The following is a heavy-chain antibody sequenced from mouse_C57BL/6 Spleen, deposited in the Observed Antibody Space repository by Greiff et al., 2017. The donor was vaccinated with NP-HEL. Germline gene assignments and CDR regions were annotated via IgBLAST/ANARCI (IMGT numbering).Heavy chain of an antibody. CDR1: GYTFTSYW. CDR3: ARDYYDGFHWYFDV. J-gene: IGHJ1*03. CDR2: IYPSDSET. V-gene: IGHV1-61*01. D-gene: IGHD1-1*02. Sequence: VQLQQSGAELVRPGSSVKLSCKASGYTFTSYWMDWVKQRPGQGLEWIGNIYPSDSETHYNQKFKDKATLTVDKSSSTAYMQLSSLTSEDSAVYYCARDYYDGFHWYFDVWGTGTTVTVSS.